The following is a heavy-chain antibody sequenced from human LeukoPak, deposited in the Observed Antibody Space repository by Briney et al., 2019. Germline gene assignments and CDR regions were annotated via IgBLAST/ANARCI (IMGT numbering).Heavy chain of an antibody. CDR2: IKQDGSEK. CDR3: AREDIVVVVAAAYYYYGMDV. V-gene: IGHV3-7*01. D-gene: IGHD2-15*01. CDR1: GFTFSSYW. Sequence: GGSLRLSCAASGFTFSSYWMSWVRQAPGKGLEWVANIKQDGSEKYYVDSVKGGFTISRDNAKNSLYLQMNSLRAEDTAVYYCAREDIVVVVAAAYYYYGMDVWGQGTTVTVSS. J-gene: IGHJ6*02.